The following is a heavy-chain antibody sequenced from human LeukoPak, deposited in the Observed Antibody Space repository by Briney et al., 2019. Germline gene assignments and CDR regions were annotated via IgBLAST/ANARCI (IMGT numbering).Heavy chain of an antibody. V-gene: IGHV5-51*01. CDR2: IYPGDSDT. J-gene: IGHJ4*02. D-gene: IGHD2-15*01. Sequence: GESLKISCKGSGYSFTSYWIGWARQMPGKGLGWMGIIYPGDSDTRYSPSFQGQVTISADKSISTAYLQWSSLKASDTAMYYCARPSHCSGGSCYPYYFDYWGQGTLVTVSS. CDR1: GYSFTSYW. CDR3: ARPSHCSGGSCYPYYFDY.